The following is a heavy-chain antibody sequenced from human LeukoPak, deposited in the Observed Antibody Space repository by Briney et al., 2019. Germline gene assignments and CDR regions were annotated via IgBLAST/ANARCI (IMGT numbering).Heavy chain of an antibody. CDR1: GYTFTGYY. V-gene: IGHV1-2*02. D-gene: IGHD6-19*01. CDR2: INPNSGGT. J-gene: IGHJ4*02. CDR3: ARGLGIAVAGTGY. Sequence: ASVKVSCKASGYTFTGYYMHWVRQAPGQGLEWMGWINPNSGGTNYARKFQGRVTMTRDTSISTAYMEPSRLRSDDTAVYYCARGLGIAVAGTGYWGQGTLVTVSS.